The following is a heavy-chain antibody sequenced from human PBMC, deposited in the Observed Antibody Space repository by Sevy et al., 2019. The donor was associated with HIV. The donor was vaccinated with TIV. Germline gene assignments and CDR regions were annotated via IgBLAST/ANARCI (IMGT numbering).Heavy chain of an antibody. V-gene: IGHV1-18*01. D-gene: IGHD3-22*01. CDR1: GYTFTSYG. Sequence: ASVKVSCKASGYTFTSYGINWVRQAPGQGLEWMGWISAYNGNTNYAQKLQGRVTMTTDTSTSTAYMELRSLRSDDTAVYYCARDLGGYYDSSGYYPIDYWGQGTLVTVSS. J-gene: IGHJ4*02. CDR2: ISAYNGNT. CDR3: ARDLGGYYDSSGYYPIDY.